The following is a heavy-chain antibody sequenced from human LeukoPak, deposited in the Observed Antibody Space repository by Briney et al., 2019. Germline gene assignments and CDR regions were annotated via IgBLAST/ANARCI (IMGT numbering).Heavy chain of an antibody. CDR2: SSPYNDNT. D-gene: IGHD3-16*02. V-gene: IGHV1-18*01. Sequence: ASVKVSCKASGYTFISCSISWVREAPGQGLEWMGWSSPYNDNTDYAETFRGRVTMTTDTATTTIYMELTSLRSDDTAVYYCAKEADLWGSFRYYNHWGQGTLVTVSS. CDR1: GYTFISCS. J-gene: IGHJ5*02. CDR3: AKEADLWGSFRYYNH.